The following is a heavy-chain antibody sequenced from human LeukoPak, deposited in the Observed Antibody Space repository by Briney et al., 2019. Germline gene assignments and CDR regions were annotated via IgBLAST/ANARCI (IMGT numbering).Heavy chain of an antibody. CDR3: ARVMYCDFWSGYFSGAFDI. CDR2: INHSGST. CDR1: GGSFSGYY. V-gene: IGHV4-34*01. J-gene: IGHJ3*02. D-gene: IGHD3-3*01. Sequence: PSETLSLTCAVYGGSFSGYYWSWIRQPPGKGLEWIGEINHSGSTNYNPSLKSRVTISVDTSKNQFSLKLSSVTAADTAVYYCARVMYCDFWSGYFSGAFDIWGQGTMVTVSS.